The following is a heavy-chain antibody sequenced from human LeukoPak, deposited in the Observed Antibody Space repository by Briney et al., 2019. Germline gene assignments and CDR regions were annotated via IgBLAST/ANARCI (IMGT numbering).Heavy chain of an antibody. CDR3: ARDPRDTVTTFYYYYYMDV. J-gene: IGHJ6*03. V-gene: IGHV3-48*03. CDR1: GFIFSDYE. CDR2: ISSSGSSR. D-gene: IGHD4-17*01. Sequence: GGSLRLSCAASGFIFSDYEMNWVRQAPGKGLEWVSYISSSGSSRYYADSVKGRSTISRDNSKNTLYLQMNSLRAEDTAVYYCARDPRDTVTTFYYYYYMDVLGKGTTVTVSS.